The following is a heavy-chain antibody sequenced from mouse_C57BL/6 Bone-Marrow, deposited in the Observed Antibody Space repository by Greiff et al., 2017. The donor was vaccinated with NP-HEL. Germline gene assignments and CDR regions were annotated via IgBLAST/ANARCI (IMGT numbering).Heavy chain of an antibody. CDR2: ISSGGSYT. J-gene: IGHJ2*01. Sequence: EVKVVESGGDLVKPGGSLKLSCAASGFTFSSYGMSWVRQTPDKRLEWVATISSGGSYTYYPDSVKGRFTISRGNAKNTLYRQMISLKSEDTAMYYCARHKGYYGNYGFFDYWGQGTTLTVSS. CDR1: GFTFSSYG. CDR3: ARHKGYYGNYGFFDY. V-gene: IGHV5-6*01. D-gene: IGHD2-1*01.